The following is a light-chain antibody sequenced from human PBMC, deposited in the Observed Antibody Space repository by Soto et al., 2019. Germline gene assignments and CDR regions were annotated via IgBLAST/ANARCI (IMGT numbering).Light chain of an antibody. CDR3: SSYTSSSTLV. V-gene: IGLV2-14*01. J-gene: IGLJ1*01. Sequence: QSALTQPASVSGSPGQSITISCTGTSRDVGGYNFVSWYQQHPGKAPKLMIYDVNTRPSGVSNRFSGSKSGNTASLTISGLQAKDEADYYCSSYTSSSTLVFGTGTKLTVL. CDR1: SRDVGGYNF. CDR2: DVN.